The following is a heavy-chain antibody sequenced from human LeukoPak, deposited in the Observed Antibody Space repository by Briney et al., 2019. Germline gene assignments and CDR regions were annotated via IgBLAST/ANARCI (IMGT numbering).Heavy chain of an antibody. D-gene: IGHD6-6*01. Sequence: ASVKVSCTASGYTFTSYYMHWVRQAPGQGLEWMGIINPSGGSTSYAQKFQGRVTMTRDMSTSTVYMELSSLRSEDTAVYYCARDFEYSSSSGENYFDYWGQGTLVTVSS. V-gene: IGHV1-46*01. CDR1: GYTFTSYY. J-gene: IGHJ4*02. CDR2: INPSGGST. CDR3: ARDFEYSSSSGENYFDY.